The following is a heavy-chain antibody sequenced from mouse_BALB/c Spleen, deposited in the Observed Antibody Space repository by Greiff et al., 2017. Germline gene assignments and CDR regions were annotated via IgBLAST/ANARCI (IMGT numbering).Heavy chain of an antibody. Sequence: VQLKESGTLLARPGASVKMSCKASGYSFTSYWMHWVKQRPGQGLEWIGAIYPGNSDTSYNQKFKGKAKLTAVTSASTAYMELSSLTNEDSAVYYCTRRYDYDVNWYFDVWGAGTTVTVSS. J-gene: IGHJ1*01. CDR1: GYSFTSYW. D-gene: IGHD2-4*01. CDR2: IYPGNSDT. V-gene: IGHV1-5*01. CDR3: TRRYDYDVNWYFDV.